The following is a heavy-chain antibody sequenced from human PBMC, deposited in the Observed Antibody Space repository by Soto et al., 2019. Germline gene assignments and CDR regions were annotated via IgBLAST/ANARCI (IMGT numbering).Heavy chain of an antibody. Sequence: SLRHTCSASGFTFSSYAMRWFRQAPGKGLEWVSAISGGGVSTYHADSVKGRFTVSRDNSKNTLYLQMNSLRAEDPSVYYYPEFTLVRIWGQGTLLP. J-gene: IGHJ4*02. CDR1: GFTFSSYA. V-gene: IGHV3-23*01. CDR3: PEFTLVRI. D-gene: IGHD6-13*01. CDR2: ISGGGVST.